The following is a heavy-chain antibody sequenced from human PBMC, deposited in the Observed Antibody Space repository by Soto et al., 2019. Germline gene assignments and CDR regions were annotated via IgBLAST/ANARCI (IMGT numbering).Heavy chain of an antibody. Sequence: EVQLLESGGGLVQPGGSLRLSCAASGFTFSSYAMRWVRQAPGKGLEWVSAISGSGGSTYYADSVKGRFTISRDNSKNTLYLKMNSLRAEDTAVYYCANHLWFGELSNWGQGTLVTVSS. CDR3: ANHLWFGELSN. CDR2: ISGSGGST. D-gene: IGHD3-10*01. V-gene: IGHV3-23*01. J-gene: IGHJ4*02. CDR1: GFTFSSYA.